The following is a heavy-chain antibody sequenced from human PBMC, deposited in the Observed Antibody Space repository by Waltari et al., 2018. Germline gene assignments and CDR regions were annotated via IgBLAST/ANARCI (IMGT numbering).Heavy chain of an antibody. CDR2: IYYSGST. CDR3: ARRGDYYYMDV. CDR1: GGSISSYY. J-gene: IGHJ6*03. Sequence: QVQLQESGPGLVKPSETLSLTCTVSGGSISSYYWSWIRQPPGKGLEWIGYIYYSGSTNYNPSRKSRVTISVDTSKNQFSLKLSSVTAADTAVYYCARRGDYYYMDVWGKGTTVTISS. V-gene: IGHV4-59*08.